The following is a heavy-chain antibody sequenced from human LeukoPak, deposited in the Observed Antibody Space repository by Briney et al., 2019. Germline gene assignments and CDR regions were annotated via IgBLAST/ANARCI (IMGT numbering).Heavy chain of an antibody. Sequence: ASVKVSCKASGYKFTDDYVHWVRHAPGQGLEFMGWINPDSGFTNYAQKFKGRVTMTRDTSISIAYLEVRSLTSDDTAVYYCAPTAEAYTSWWKVWGQGTLVTVSS. V-gene: IGHV1-2*02. J-gene: IGHJ4*02. CDR1: GYKFTDDY. CDR3: APTAEAYTSWWKV. CDR2: INPDSGFT. D-gene: IGHD3-16*01.